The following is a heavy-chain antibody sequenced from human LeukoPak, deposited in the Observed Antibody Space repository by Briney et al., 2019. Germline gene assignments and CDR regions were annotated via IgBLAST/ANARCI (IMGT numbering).Heavy chain of an antibody. Sequence: SVKVSCKASGGTFSSYAISWVRQAPGQGLEWMGGIIPIFGTANYAQKFQGRVTITTDESTSTAYMELSSLRSEDTAVYYCARGYCSSTSCYRPHAFDIWGQGTMVTVSS. CDR3: ARGYCSSTSCYRPHAFDI. J-gene: IGHJ3*02. CDR2: IIPIFGTA. V-gene: IGHV1-69*05. D-gene: IGHD2-2*01. CDR1: GGTFSSYA.